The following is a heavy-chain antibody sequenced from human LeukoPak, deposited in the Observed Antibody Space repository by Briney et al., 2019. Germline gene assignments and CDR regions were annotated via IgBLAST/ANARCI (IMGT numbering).Heavy chain of an antibody. V-gene: IGHV4-4*07. D-gene: IGHD6-13*01. Sequence: SETLSLTCTVSGGSVSSYYWSWIRQPAGKGLEWIGRIYTSGSTNYNPSLKSRVTMSVDTSKNQFSLKLSSVTAADTAVYYCARGRAAGSSSDYWGQGTLVTVSS. CDR1: GGSVSSYY. J-gene: IGHJ4*02. CDR3: ARGRAAGSSSDY. CDR2: IYTSGST.